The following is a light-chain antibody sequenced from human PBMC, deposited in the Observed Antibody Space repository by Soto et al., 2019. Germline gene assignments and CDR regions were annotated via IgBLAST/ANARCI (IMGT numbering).Light chain of an antibody. CDR3: QKYNSAPRT. V-gene: IGKV1-27*01. Sequence: DIQMTPSPSSLSASIGDRVTITCRASQGINTYLAWYQQKPGRAPQLLIYAASALHSGVPSRFSGSGSGTDFTLTITSLQPEDVATYYCQKYNSAPRTFGQGTKVEVK. J-gene: IGKJ1*01. CDR2: AAS. CDR1: QGINTY.